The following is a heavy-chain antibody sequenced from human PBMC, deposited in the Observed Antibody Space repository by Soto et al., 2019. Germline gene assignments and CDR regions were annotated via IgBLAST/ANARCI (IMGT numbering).Heavy chain of an antibody. CDR3: ARESSVDYDFWSGHPPFYGMDV. CDR1: GFTFSTFE. J-gene: IGHJ6*02. D-gene: IGHD3-3*01. V-gene: IGHV3-48*03. CDR2: ISKSGIII. Sequence: GVSRGLSCVASGFTFSTFEMNWVRHPPGKGLEWVSYISKSGIIIHYADSVKGRFTISRDNAKNSLYLQMNSLRAEDTALYYCARESSVDYDFWSGHPPFYGMDVWGQGTTVTVSS.